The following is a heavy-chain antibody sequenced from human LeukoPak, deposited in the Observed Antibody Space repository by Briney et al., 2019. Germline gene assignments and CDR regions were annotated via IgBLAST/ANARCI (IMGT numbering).Heavy chain of an antibody. CDR2: IWYDGSNK. D-gene: IGHD6-13*01. Sequence: GRSLRLSCAASGFTFSSYGMHWVRQAPGKGLEWVAVIWYDGSNKYYADSVKGRFTISRDNSKNTLYLQMSSLRAEDTAVYYCARALKRYSSSLDYWGQGTLVTVSS. V-gene: IGHV3-33*01. CDR1: GFTFSSYG. CDR3: ARALKRYSSSLDY. J-gene: IGHJ4*02.